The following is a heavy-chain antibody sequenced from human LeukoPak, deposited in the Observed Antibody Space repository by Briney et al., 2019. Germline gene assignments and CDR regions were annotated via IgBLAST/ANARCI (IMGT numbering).Heavy chain of an antibody. CDR1: GGSISSSNW. CDR3: ARYISLTGLYYFDY. Sequence: KSSGTLSLTCAVSGGSISSSNWWSWVRQPPGKGLEWIGEIYHGGSTNYNPSLKSRVTISVDKSKNQFSLKLSSVTAADTAVYYCARYISLTGLYYFDYWGQGTLVTVSS. D-gene: IGHD3-9*01. V-gene: IGHV4-4*02. CDR2: IYHGGST. J-gene: IGHJ4*02.